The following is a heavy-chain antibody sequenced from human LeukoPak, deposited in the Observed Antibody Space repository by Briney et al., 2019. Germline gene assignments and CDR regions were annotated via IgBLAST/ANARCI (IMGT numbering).Heavy chain of an antibody. Sequence: ASVKVSCKTSGYTFTSYYIHWVRQAPGQGLEWLGVINPSGGSTTYAQKFQGRVTMTTDTSTSTVYMELTSLRSDDTAVYYCARSSAYYNEADIWGQGTMVTVSS. CDR3: ARSSAYYNEADI. D-gene: IGHD3-9*01. CDR2: INPSGGST. CDR1: GYTFTSYY. V-gene: IGHV1-46*01. J-gene: IGHJ3*02.